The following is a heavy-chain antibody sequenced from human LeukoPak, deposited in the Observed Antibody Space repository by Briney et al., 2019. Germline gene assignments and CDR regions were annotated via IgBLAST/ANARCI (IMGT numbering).Heavy chain of an antibody. J-gene: IGHJ4*02. CDR3: ARDRGGAIDY. D-gene: IGHD3-10*01. CDR1: GGSISSYY. V-gene: IGHV4-59*01. Sequence: PSETLSLTCTVSGGSISSYYWSWIRQSPGKGLEWIGNIYYSGSTSYNPSLKRQVTISVDTSKNQFSLKLSSVTAADTAVYYCARDRGGAIDYWGQGTLVTVSS. CDR2: IYYSGST.